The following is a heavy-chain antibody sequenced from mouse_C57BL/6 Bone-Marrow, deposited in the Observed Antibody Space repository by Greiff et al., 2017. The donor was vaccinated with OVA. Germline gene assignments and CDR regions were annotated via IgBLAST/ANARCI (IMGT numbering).Heavy chain of an antibody. J-gene: IGHJ4*01. V-gene: IGHV2-2*01. CDR3: ARKATPGYYAMDY. CDR1: GFSLTSYG. CDR2: IWSGGST. Sequence: VKLVESGPGLVQPSQSLSITCTVSGFSLTSYGVHWVRQSPGKGLEWLGVIWSGGSTDYNAAFISRLSISKDNSKSQVFFKMNSLQADDTAIYYCARKATPGYYAMDYWGQGTSVTVSS. D-gene: IGHD1-1*01.